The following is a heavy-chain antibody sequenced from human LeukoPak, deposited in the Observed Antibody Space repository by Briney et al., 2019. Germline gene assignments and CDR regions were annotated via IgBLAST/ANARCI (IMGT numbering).Heavy chain of an antibody. V-gene: IGHV4-59*01. CDR2: IYYSGST. J-gene: IGHJ5*02. D-gene: IGHD3-10*01. CDR3: ATRGSGSPFDP. Sequence: SETLSLTCTVSGASISGYYWSWIRQPPGKGLEWIGYIYYSGSTNYNPSLKSRVTISLDRSKNQFSLKLSSVTAADTAVYYCATRGSGSPFDPWGQGTPVTVSS. CDR1: GASISGYY.